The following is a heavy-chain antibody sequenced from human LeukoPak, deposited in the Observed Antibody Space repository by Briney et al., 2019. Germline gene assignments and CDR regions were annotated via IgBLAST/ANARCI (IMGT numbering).Heavy chain of an antibody. J-gene: IGHJ4*02. Sequence: PSETPSVTCTVPGGSPSIYNWCSIWGPPGEGRGRSGQIYYSGATNNNPSLKCRVTLSADASNNKFSRKLKSVTSAVTAGFCSARGVYIAAAQYGYWGQGTLVTVYS. D-gene: IGHD6-13*01. CDR1: GGSPSIYN. CDR2: IYYSGAT. V-gene: IGHV4-59*01. CDR3: ARGVYIAAAQYGY.